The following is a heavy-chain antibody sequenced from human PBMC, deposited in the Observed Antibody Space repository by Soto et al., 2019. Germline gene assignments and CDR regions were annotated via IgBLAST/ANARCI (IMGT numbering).Heavy chain of an antibody. CDR2: IIPIFGTA. CDR1: GGTFSSYA. D-gene: IGHD2-15*01. J-gene: IGHJ4*02. Sequence: QVQLVQSGAEVKKPGSSVKVSCKASGGTFSSYAISWVRQAPGQGLEWMGGIIPIFGTANYAQKFQGRVTITADKSTRTGYRELGSLRAEDTAVYYWATDVNCGGGSWYSRGGDYWCEGTLVTVSS. CDR3: ATDVNCGGGSWYSRGGDY. V-gene: IGHV1-69*06.